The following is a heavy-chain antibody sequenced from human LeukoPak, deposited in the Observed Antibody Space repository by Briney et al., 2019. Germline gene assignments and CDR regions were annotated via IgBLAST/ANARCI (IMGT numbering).Heavy chain of an antibody. D-gene: IGHD6-19*01. Sequence: GGSLRLSCTASGSTFGDYAMSWVRQAPGKGLEWVSVIYRSDGTYYADSVKGRFTISRDNSKNTLYLQMNSLRAEDTAVYYCAKEAVAGNAFDIWGQGTMVTVSS. V-gene: IGHV3-23*01. J-gene: IGHJ3*02. CDR1: GSTFGDYA. CDR2: IYRSDGT. CDR3: AKEAVAGNAFDI.